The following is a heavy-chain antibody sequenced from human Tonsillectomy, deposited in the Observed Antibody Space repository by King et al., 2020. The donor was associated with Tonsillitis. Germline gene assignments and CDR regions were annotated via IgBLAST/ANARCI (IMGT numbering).Heavy chain of an antibody. CDR3: VVVTEDY. J-gene: IGHJ4*02. D-gene: IGHD2-21*02. V-gene: IGHV3-74*01. Sequence: VQLVESGGGLVQPGGSLRLSCAASGFTFSNYWVHWVRQAPGKGLVWVSRINYDGSSTNYADSVKGRFTISRDNAKNTLYLQMNSLRADDTAVYYCVVVTEDYWGQGTLVTVSS. CDR2: INYDGSST. CDR1: GFTFSNYW.